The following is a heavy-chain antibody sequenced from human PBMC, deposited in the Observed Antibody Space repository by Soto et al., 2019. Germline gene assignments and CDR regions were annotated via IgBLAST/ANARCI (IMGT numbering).Heavy chain of an antibody. CDR3: ASDNLKPAAVYYYDKLLLEY. D-gene: IGHD3-22*01. CDR1: GFTFSSYA. Sequence: EVQLLESGGGLVQPGGSLRLSCAASGFTFSSYAMSWVRQAPGKGLEWVSAISGSGGSTYYADSVKGRFTISRDNSKNTLYLQMNSLRAEDTAVYYCASDNLKPAAVYYYDKLLLEYWGQGTLVTVSS. V-gene: IGHV3-23*01. CDR2: ISGSGGST. J-gene: IGHJ4*02.